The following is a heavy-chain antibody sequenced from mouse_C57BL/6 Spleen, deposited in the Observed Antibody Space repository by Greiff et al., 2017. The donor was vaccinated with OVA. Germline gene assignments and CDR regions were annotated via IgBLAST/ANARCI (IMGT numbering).Heavy chain of an antibody. D-gene: IGHD1-1*01. Sequence: VQLQQPGAELVKPGASVKMSCKASGYTFTSYWITWVKQRPGQGLEWIGDIYPGSGSTNYTEKFKSQATMTVDPSSSTAYMQHSSPTSEDSTVYYCARKTTVGADYWGQGTTLTVSS. V-gene: IGHV1-55*01. CDR1: GYTFTSYW. CDR2: IYPGSGST. CDR3: ARKTTVGADY. J-gene: IGHJ2*01.